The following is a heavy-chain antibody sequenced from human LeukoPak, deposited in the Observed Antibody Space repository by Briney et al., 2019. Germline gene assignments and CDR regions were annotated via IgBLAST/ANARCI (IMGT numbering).Heavy chain of an antibody. D-gene: IGHD1-26*01. Sequence: GGSLRLSCAASGFTFDDYAMHWVRQAPGKGLEWVSGISWNSGSIGYADSVKGRFTISRDNAKNSLYLQMNSLRAEDMALYYCAKAASWVVEGADYFDYWGQGTLVTVSS. V-gene: IGHV3-9*03. CDR3: AKAASWVVEGADYFDY. J-gene: IGHJ4*02. CDR1: GFTFDDYA. CDR2: ISWNSGSI.